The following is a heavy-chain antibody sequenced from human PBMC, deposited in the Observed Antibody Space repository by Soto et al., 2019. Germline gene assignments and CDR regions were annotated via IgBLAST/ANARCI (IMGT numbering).Heavy chain of an antibody. J-gene: IGHJ3*02. CDR1: GFTFSSYA. CDR3: AKELDFYDSSGYAFDI. D-gene: IGHD3-22*01. Sequence: VGSLRLSCAASGFTFSSYAMSWVRQAPGKGLEWVSAISGSGGSTYYADSVKGRFTISRDNSENTLYLQMNSLRAEDTAVYYCAKELDFYDSSGYAFDIWGQGTMVTVSS. CDR2: ISGSGGST. V-gene: IGHV3-23*01.